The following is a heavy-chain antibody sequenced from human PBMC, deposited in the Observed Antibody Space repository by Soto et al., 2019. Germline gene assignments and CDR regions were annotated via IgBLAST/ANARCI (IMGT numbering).Heavy chain of an antibody. Sequence: VQLVQSGAEAKKPGSSVKVSCKTSGGTFSSYAISWVRQAPGQGLEWMGGIVPLFRTTNYAQKFQGRVTITADTSTYTVYMELSGRRAGDTVVYYCARGGYSSTWSNLLDRSGLDVWGQGTTVTVAS. CDR2: IVPLFRTT. D-gene: IGHD6-13*01. J-gene: IGHJ6*02. CDR3: ARGGYSSTWSNLLDRSGLDV. CDR1: GGTFSSYA. V-gene: IGHV1-69*06.